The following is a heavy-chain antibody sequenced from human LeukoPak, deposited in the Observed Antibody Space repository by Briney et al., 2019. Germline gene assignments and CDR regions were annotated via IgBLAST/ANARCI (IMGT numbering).Heavy chain of an antibody. V-gene: IGHV3-21*01. J-gene: IGHJ4*02. CDR3: ARVGD. CDR1: GFTFSTYG. CDR2: ISSSRSYI. Sequence: PGGSLRLSCEASGFTFSTYGMTWVRQAPGKGLEWVSSISSSRSYIYYADSVKGRFTISRDNAKNSLYLQMNSLRAEDTAMYYCARVGDWGQGTLVTVSS.